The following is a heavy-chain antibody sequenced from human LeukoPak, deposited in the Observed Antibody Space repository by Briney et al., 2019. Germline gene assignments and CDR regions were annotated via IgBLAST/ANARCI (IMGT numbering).Heavy chain of an antibody. J-gene: IGHJ4*02. CDR3: ARSGYQLTARGYSSFDY. CDR2: IYYSGST. CDR1: GGSISSGGYY. D-gene: IGHD5-18*01. Sequence: PSQTLSLTCTVSGGSISSGGYYWSWIRQHPGKGLEWIGYIYYSGSTYYNPSLKSRVTISVDTSKNQFSLKLSSVTAADTAVYYCARSGYQLTARGYSSFDYWGQGTLVTVSS. V-gene: IGHV4-31*03.